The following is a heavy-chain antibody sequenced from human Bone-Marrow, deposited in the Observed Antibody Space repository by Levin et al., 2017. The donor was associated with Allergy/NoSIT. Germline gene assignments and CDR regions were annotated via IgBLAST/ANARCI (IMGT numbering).Heavy chain of an antibody. J-gene: IGHJ4*02. Sequence: PSQTLSLTCTVSGGSISSYYWSWLRQPPGKGLEWIGYIHYSGSTNYNPSLNSRVTISVDTSKNQFSLKLTSVTAADTAEYYCAIYDVVAASYFDYWGQGTLVNVSS. CDR3: AIYDVVAASYFDY. V-gene: IGHV4-59*01. CDR1: GGSISSYY. D-gene: IGHD1-26*01. CDR2: IHYSGST.